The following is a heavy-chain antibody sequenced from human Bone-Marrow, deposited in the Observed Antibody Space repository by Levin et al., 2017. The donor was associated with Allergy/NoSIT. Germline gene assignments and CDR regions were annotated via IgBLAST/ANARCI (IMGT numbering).Heavy chain of an antibody. CDR1: GYTFSNYY. CDR2: ITSDGSVT. V-gene: IGHV3-74*01. Sequence: ETLSLTCAASGYTFSNYYLHWVRQAAGKGLVWVSRITSDGSVTNYADSVKGRFTISRDNAKNTLYLQMNSLSAEDTAVYYCARGGCSSTSCLDYWGQGTLVTVSS. D-gene: IGHD2-2*01. CDR3: ARGGCSSTSCLDY. J-gene: IGHJ4*02.